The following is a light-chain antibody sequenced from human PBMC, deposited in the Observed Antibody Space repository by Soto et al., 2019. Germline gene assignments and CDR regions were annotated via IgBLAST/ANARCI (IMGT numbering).Light chain of an antibody. CDR1: QSVTTY. CDR3: QQYNNWPRT. Sequence: DIVVTQSPATLAMSPGARANLYCRASQSVTTYLAWYQQKPGQAPRLLIYGASTMATGIPARFSGSGSGTEFTLTISSLQSEDFAVYYCQQYNNWPRTFGQGTKVDIK. CDR2: GAS. V-gene: IGKV3-15*01. J-gene: IGKJ1*01.